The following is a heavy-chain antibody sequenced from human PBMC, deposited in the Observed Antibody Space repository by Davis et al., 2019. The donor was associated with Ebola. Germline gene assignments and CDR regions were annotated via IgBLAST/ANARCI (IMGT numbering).Heavy chain of an antibody. Sequence: GESLKISCTASGLTFGDYAMNWVRRAPGKGLEWVGFIRSKAYGGKAQYAASVKGRFTISRDDSKSIVYLQMNSLRDEDTALYYCAREVRVIMVRGVFHNFDSWGQGTLVTVSS. J-gene: IGHJ4*02. V-gene: IGHV3-49*04. CDR1: GLTFGDYA. D-gene: IGHD3-10*01. CDR3: AREVRVIMVRGVFHNFDS. CDR2: IRSKAYGGKA.